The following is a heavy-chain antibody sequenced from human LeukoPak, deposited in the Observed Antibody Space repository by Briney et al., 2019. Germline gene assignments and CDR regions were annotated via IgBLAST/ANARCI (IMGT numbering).Heavy chain of an antibody. CDR2: IYPGDSDP. D-gene: IGHD6-13*01. CDR1: GYTFTTYW. Sequence: RLGESLKISCKGSGYTFTTYWIGWVRQMPGKGLEWMGIIYPGDSDPRYSPSFQGQVTISADTSISTACLQWSSLKASDSAMYYCVRHGLGSSWFGFDYWGQGTLVTVSS. V-gene: IGHV5-51*01. J-gene: IGHJ4*02. CDR3: VRHGLGSSWFGFDY.